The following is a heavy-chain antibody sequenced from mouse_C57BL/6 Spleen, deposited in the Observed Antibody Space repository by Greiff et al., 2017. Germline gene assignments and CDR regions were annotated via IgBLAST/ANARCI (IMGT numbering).Heavy chain of an antibody. Sequence: VQLQQSGPELVKPGASVKISCKASGYTFTDYYMNWVKQSHGKSLEWIGDINPNNGGTSYNQKFKGKATLTVDKSSSTAYMQLSSLTSEDSAVYYCAIGLTTVVAPYAMDYWGQGTSVTVSS. CDR1: GYTFTDYY. V-gene: IGHV1-26*01. CDR2: INPNNGGT. CDR3: AIGLTTVVAPYAMDY. D-gene: IGHD1-1*01. J-gene: IGHJ4*01.